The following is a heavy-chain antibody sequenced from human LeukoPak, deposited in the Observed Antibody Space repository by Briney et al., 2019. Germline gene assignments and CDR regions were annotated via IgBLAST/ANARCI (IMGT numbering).Heavy chain of an antibody. D-gene: IGHD1-1*01. J-gene: IGHJ4*02. V-gene: IGHV4-59*01. CDR2: IHFSGST. Sequence: PSETLSLTCTVSDASISGYYWSWIRQPPGKGLEWIGSIHFSGSTNYNPSLRSRVTISVDTSKNQFSLKLSSVTAADTAVYYCARDDWNDVLDYWGQGTLVTVSS. CDR3: ARDDWNDVLDY. CDR1: DASISGYY.